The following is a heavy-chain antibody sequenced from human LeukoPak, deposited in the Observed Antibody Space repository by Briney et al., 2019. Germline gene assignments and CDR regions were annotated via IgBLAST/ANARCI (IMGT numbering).Heavy chain of an antibody. CDR1: GGSFSDYF. CDR3: ARLGSGSYYPPFDY. V-gene: IGHV4-34*01. D-gene: IGHD1-26*01. Sequence: SETLSLTCAVYGGSFSDYFWSWIRQPPGKGLEWIGEISHSGSTTYNPSLRSRVTISGDTSKKQFSLKLSSVTAADTAVYYCARLGSGSYYPPFDYWGQGTLVTVSS. J-gene: IGHJ4*02. CDR2: ISHSGST.